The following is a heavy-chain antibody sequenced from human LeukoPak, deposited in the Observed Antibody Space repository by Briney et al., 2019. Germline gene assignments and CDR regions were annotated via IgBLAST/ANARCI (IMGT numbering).Heavy chain of an antibody. Sequence: GGSLRLSCAASGFTFSSYWMSWVRQAPGKGLEWVSYISSSGSTIYYADSVKGRFTISRGNAKNTLYLQMNSLRAEDTAVYYCAKAGAVVVAAAKYFDYWGQGTLVTVSS. V-gene: IGHV3-48*04. CDR1: GFTFSSYW. CDR3: AKAGAVVVAAAKYFDY. J-gene: IGHJ4*02. CDR2: ISSSGSTI. D-gene: IGHD2-15*01.